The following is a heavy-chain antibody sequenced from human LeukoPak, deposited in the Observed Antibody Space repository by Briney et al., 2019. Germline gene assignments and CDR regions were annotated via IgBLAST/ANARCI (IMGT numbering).Heavy chain of an antibody. D-gene: IGHD2-2*01. CDR1: GGSISSGSYY. V-gene: IGHV4-61*02. CDR2: IYTSGST. CDR3: ELEVPAASLHYYYYMDV. J-gene: IGHJ6*03. Sequence: PSETLSLTCTVSGGSISSGSYYWRWIRQPAGKGLEWIGRIYTSGSTNYNPSLKSRVTISVDTSKNQFSLKLSSVTAADTAVYYCELEVPAASLHYYYYMDVWGKGTTVTVSS.